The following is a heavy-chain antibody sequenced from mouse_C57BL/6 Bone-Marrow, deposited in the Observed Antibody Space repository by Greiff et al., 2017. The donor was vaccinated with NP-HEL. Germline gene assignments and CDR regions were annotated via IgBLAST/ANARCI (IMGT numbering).Heavy chain of an antibody. CDR2: IWSGGST. CDR3: ASTTVVAPWAMDY. D-gene: IGHD1-1*01. Sequence: VQLKESGPGLVQPSQSLSITCTVSGFSLTSYGVHWVRQSPGKGLEWLGVIWSGGSTDYNAAFISRLSISKDNSNSQVFFKMNSLQADNTAIYYCASTTVVAPWAMDYWGQGTSVTVSS. CDR1: GFSLTSYG. V-gene: IGHV2-2*01. J-gene: IGHJ4*01.